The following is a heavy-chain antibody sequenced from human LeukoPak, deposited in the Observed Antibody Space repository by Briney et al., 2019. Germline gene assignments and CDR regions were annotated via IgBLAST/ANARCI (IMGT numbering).Heavy chain of an antibody. D-gene: IGHD5-12*01. J-gene: IGHJ4*02. CDR3: ARANSGYDYFDY. CDR1: GGTSSSYA. CDR2: IIPILGIA. V-gene: IGHV1-69*04. Sequence: SVKVSCKASGGTSSSYAISWVRQAPGQGLEWMGRIIPILGIANYAQKFQGRVTITADKSTSTAYMELSSLRSEDTAVYYCARANSGYDYFDYWGQGTLVTVSS.